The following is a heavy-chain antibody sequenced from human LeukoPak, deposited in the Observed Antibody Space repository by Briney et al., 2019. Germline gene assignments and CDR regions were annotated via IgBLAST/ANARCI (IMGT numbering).Heavy chain of an antibody. V-gene: IGHV3-21*01. CDR3: VRVTGEAPDWFDP. CDR1: GFTFSSYS. J-gene: IGHJ5*02. Sequence: GGSLRLSCAASGFTFSSYSMNWVRQAPGKGLEWVSSISSSRSYICHADSVKGRFTISRDNAKNSLYLQMNSLRAEDTAVYYCVRVTGEAPDWFDPWGQGTLVTVSS. CDR2: ISSSRSYI. D-gene: IGHD3-10*01.